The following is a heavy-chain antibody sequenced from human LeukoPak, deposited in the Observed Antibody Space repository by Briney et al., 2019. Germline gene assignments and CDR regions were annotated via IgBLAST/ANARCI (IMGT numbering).Heavy chain of an antibody. Sequence: GASVKVSCKASGYTFTGYYMHWVRQAPGQGLEWMGWINPNSGGTNYAQKFQGRVTMTRDTSISTAYMELSRLRSDDTAVYYCARDSLIKYSYGPRGGFDPWGQGTLVTVSS. J-gene: IGHJ5*02. D-gene: IGHD5-18*01. CDR2: INPNSGGT. CDR1: GYTFTGYY. CDR3: ARDSLIKYSYGPRGGFDP. V-gene: IGHV1-2*02.